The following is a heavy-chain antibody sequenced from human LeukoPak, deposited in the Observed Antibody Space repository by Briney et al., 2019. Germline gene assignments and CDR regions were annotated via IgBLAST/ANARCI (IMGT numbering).Heavy chain of an antibody. Sequence: SETLSLTCTVSGGSISSSYYWGWIRQPPGKGLEWIGSIYYSGSTYYNPSLKSRVTISVDTSKNQFSLKLSSVTAADTAVYYCARRLRVGAGHFDYWGQGTLVTVSS. V-gene: IGHV4-39*01. CDR1: GGSISSSYY. D-gene: IGHD3-16*01. CDR3: ARRLRVGAGHFDY. CDR2: IYYSGST. J-gene: IGHJ4*02.